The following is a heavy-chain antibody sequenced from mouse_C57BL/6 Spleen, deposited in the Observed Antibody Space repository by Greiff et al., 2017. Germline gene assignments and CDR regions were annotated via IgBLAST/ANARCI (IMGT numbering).Heavy chain of an antibody. J-gene: IGHJ4*01. CDR2: ISDGGGYT. CDR1: GFTFSSYA. CDR3: ARAPNSDYAMDY. V-gene: IGHV5-4*03. Sequence: DVMLVESGGGLVKPGGSLKLSCAASGFTFSSYAMSWVRQTPEQRLEWVATISDGGGYTYYPDNVKGRFTISRDTAKNNLYLQLSHLRSEDTAMYYCARAPNSDYAMDYWGQGTSVTVSS.